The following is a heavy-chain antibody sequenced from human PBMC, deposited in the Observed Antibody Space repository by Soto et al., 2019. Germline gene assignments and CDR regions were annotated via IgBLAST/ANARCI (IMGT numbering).Heavy chain of an antibody. CDR3: AREYSGYDWVYFDD. CDR1: GFTFSSYW. Sequence: GGSLRLSCAASGFTFSSYWMSWVRQAPGKGLEWVANIKQDGSEKYYVDSVKGRFTISRDNAKNSLYLQMNSLRAEDTAVYYCAREYSGYDWVYFDDWGQGTLVTVSS. D-gene: IGHD5-12*01. J-gene: IGHJ4*02. V-gene: IGHV3-7*01. CDR2: IKQDGSEK.